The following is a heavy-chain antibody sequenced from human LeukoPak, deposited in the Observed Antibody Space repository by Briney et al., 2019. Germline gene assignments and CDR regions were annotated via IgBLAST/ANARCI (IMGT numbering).Heavy chain of an antibody. CDR3: AKSYYGSISPTHDY. CDR1: GFTFSSYA. J-gene: IGHJ4*02. D-gene: IGHD6-13*01. Sequence: PGGSLRLSCAASGFTFSSYAMSWVRQAPGKGLEWVSAISGSGGSTYYADSVKGRFTISRDNSESALYLQMNSLRAEDTAVYYCAKSYYGSISPTHDYWGQGTLVTVSS. V-gene: IGHV3-23*01. CDR2: ISGSGGST.